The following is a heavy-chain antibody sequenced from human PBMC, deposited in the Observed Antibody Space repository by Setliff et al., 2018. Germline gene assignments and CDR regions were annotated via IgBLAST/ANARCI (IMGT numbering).Heavy chain of an antibody. Sequence: PSETLSLTCSVYGESFSNNYWSWIRQPPGKGLEWIGESSHSGSTSYSPSLKSRVTISVDTSKNQFSLKLSSVTAADTAVYYCARTTHYDFWSGYLYWGQGTLVTVSS. CDR3: ARTTHYDFWSGYLY. CDR2: SSHSGST. J-gene: IGHJ4*02. D-gene: IGHD3-3*01. CDR1: GESFSNNY. V-gene: IGHV4-34*01.